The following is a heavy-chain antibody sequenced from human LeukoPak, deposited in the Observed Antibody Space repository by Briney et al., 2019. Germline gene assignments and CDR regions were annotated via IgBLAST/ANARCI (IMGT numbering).Heavy chain of an antibody. J-gene: IGHJ4*02. V-gene: IGHV1-46*01. CDR2: INPSGGNT. D-gene: IGHD3-10*01. CDR1: GYTFTNYY. CDR3: ARACGSGNYYHFDC. Sequence: GASVKVSCKPYGYTFTNYYMHWVRQAPGQWLEWMGIINPSGGNTTYAQKFQGRVTMTTDTSTNTVYIYLTSLIAEDTAIYYFARACGSGNYYHFDCWGQGTV.